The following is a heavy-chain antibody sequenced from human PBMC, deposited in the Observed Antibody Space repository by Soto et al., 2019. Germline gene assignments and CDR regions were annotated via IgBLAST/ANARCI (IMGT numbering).Heavy chain of an antibody. CDR3: ARTRGYSYRYNYYGMDV. CDR1: GSSLSTSGMC. V-gene: IGHV2-70*01. J-gene: IGHJ6*02. Sequence: SGPTLVNPTQTLTLTCTFSGSSLSTSGMCVSWIRQPPGKALEWLALIDWDDDKYYSTSLKTRLTISKDTSKNQVVLTMTNMDPVDTSTYYCARTRGYSYRYNYYGMDVWGQGTTVTVSS. CDR2: IDWDDDK. D-gene: IGHD5-18*01.